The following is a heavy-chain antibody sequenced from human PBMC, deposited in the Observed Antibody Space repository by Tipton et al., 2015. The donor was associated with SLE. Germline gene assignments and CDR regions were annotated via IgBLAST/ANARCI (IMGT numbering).Heavy chain of an antibody. D-gene: IGHD2-8*02. V-gene: IGHV3-21*03. Sequence: LSLTCTVSGGSISSGTSYWSWIRQSAGKGLEWVSFISSSGNYIVYADSVKGRFTISRDNAKNSVYLQMNSLRAEDTAVYYCARDEESGTCPGDVCHGHWGQGTLVTVSS. CDR3: ARDEESGTCPGDVCHGH. CDR1: GGSISSGT. CDR2: ISSSGNYI. J-gene: IGHJ4*02.